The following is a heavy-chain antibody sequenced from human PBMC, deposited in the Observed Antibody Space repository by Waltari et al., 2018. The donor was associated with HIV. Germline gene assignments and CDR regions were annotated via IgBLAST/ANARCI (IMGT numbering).Heavy chain of an antibody. CDR1: GYTFTDYY. CDR2: VDPEDGET. D-gene: IGHD1-26*01. Sequence: EVQLVQSGAEVKKPGATVKISCKVSGYTFTDYYMHWVQQAPGKGLEWMGLVDPEDGETIYAETFQGRVPITADTSTDTAYMELSSLSSEDTAVYYCATDPAVIVGATGHYYYGMDVWGQGTTVTVSS. J-gene: IGHJ6*02. CDR3: ATDPAVIVGATGHYYYGMDV. V-gene: IGHV1-69-2*01.